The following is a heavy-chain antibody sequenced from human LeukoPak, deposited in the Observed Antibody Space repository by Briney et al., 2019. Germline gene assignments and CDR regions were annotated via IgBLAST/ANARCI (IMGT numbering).Heavy chain of an antibody. Sequence: GGSLRLSCVGSGLTVSSTYMTWVRQAPGKGLEWVSAIYSGGGTFYVDSVKGRFTISRDSFKNILYLQMNSLRAEGTALYYCARGPGGYYDYWGQGTLVTVSS. V-gene: IGHV3-53*01. CDR1: GLTVSSTY. D-gene: IGHD3-10*01. J-gene: IGHJ4*02. CDR2: IYSGGGT. CDR3: ARGPGGYYDY.